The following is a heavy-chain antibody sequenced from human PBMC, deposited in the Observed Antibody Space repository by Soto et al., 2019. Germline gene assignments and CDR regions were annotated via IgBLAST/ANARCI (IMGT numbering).Heavy chain of an antibody. V-gene: IGHV3-33*01. CDR1: GFTFSSYG. J-gene: IGHJ4*02. D-gene: IGHD3-22*01. CDR2: IWYDGSNK. Sequence: QVQLVESGGGVVQPGRSLRLSCAASGFTFSSYGMHWVRQAPGKGLEWVAVIWYDGSNKYYADSVKGRFTISRDNSKNTLYLQMNSLRAEDTAVYYCARGNGAYYYDSSGYQIDDYWGQGTLVTVSS. CDR3: ARGNGAYYYDSSGYQIDDY.